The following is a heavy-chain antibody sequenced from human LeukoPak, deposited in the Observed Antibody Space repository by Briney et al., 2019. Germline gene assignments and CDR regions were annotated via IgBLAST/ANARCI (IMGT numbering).Heavy chain of an antibody. CDR1: GFTFSSYG. Sequence: PGGSLRLSCAASGFTFSSYGMHWVRQAPGKELEWVAVISYDGSNKYYADSVKGRFTISRDNSKNTLYLQMNSLRAEDTAVYYCAKDPNYQPYYYYGMDVWGQGTTVTVSS. CDR2: ISYDGSNK. V-gene: IGHV3-30*18. CDR3: AKDPNYQPYYYYGMDV. D-gene: IGHD2-2*01. J-gene: IGHJ6*02.